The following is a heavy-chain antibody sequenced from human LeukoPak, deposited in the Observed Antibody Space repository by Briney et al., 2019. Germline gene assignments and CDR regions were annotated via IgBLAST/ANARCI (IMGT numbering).Heavy chain of an antibody. CDR2: IYTGGTA. CDR3: ARVVGGPKDSGSSYPLDY. D-gene: IGHD1-26*01. J-gene: IGHJ4*02. CDR1: GFTVSNNY. Sequence: GGSLRLSCAASGFTVSNNYMSWVRQAPGKGLEWVSLIYTGGTAYYADSVKGRFTISRDNSKNTLYLQMNALRAEDTALYYCARVVGGPKDSGSSYPLDYWGQGTLVTVSS. V-gene: IGHV3-53*01.